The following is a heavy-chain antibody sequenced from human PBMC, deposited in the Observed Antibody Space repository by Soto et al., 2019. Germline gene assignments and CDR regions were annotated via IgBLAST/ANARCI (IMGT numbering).Heavy chain of an antibody. Sequence: SETLSLTCAVYGGSFSGYYWSWIRQPPGKGLEWIGEINHSGSTNYNPSLKSRVTISVDTSKNQFSLKLSSVTAADTAVYYCARVSGIYYYGMDVWGQGTKVTVSS. V-gene: IGHV4-34*01. D-gene: IGHD3-10*01. J-gene: IGHJ6*02. CDR2: INHSGST. CDR3: ARVSGIYYYGMDV. CDR1: GGSFSGYY.